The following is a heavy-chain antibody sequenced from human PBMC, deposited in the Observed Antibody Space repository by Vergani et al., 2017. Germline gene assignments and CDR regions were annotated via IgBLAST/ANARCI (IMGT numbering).Heavy chain of an antibody. Sequence: QVQLQESGPGLVKPSQSLSLTCTVSGGSISGVSYYLSWVRQPAGKGLEWIGRIYYSGRTDYNPSLESRVTISVDTSKNQFSLKLSSVTAADTAVYYCARAIGLSPRDGGKSPYYYYYYGMDVWGQGTLVTVSS. V-gene: IGHV4-61*02. CDR2: IYYSGRT. D-gene: IGHD4-23*01. CDR3: ARAIGLSPRDGGKSPYYYYYYGMDV. CDR1: GGSISGVSYY. J-gene: IGHJ6*02.